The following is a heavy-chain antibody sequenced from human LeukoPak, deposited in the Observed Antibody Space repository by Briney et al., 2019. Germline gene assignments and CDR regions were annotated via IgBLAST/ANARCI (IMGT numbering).Heavy chain of an antibody. D-gene: IGHD3-22*01. CDR3: ARDRWEITMIVVVKGALDY. CDR2: ISYDGSNK. Sequence: PGGSLRLSCAASGFTFSSYAMHWVRQAPGKGLEWVAVISYDGSNKYYADSVKGRFTTSRDNSKNTLYLQMNSLRAEDTAVYYCARDRWEITMIVVVKGALDYWGQGTLVTVSS. CDR1: GFTFSSYA. J-gene: IGHJ4*02. V-gene: IGHV3-30-3*01.